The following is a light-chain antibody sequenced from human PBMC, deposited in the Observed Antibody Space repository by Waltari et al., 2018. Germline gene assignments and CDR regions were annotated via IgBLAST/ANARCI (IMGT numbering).Light chain of an antibody. CDR3: KQCSNWLPFT. V-gene: IGKV3-11*01. CDR2: DTS. CDR1: QIVNNS. J-gene: IGKJ2*01. Sequence: IVLTQSPATLSLSPGERPTLSCRASQIVNNSLACYQQKPCQAPMLLIYDTSNRATGITARFRGSVSGTDVTLTSSSLEHEDFAVYYCKQCSNWLPFTFGQGTKLEIK.